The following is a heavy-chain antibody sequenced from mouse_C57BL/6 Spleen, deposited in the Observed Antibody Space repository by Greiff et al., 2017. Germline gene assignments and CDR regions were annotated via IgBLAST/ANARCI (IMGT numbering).Heavy chain of an antibody. V-gene: IGHV1-69*01. CDR3: TKEGSVDD. CDR1: GYTFTSYW. J-gene: IGHJ1*03. CDR2: TDPSDSYT. Sequence: VQLQQPGAELVMPGASVKLSCKASGYTFTSYWMHWVKQRPGQGLEWIGETDPSDSYTNYNQKFKGKSTLTVDKSSSTAYMQLSSLTSEDSAVCDCTKEGSVDDWGTGTTVTVSS.